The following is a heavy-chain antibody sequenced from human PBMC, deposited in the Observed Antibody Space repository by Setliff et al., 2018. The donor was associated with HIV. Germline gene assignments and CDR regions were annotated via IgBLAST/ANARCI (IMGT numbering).Heavy chain of an antibody. V-gene: IGHV4-59*11. D-gene: IGHD3-22*01. J-gene: IGHJ4*02. CDR1: GGSISSHY. CDR3: ARVPGRDYYDTSGDFDY. CDR2: ISYSGST. Sequence: KPSETLSLTCTVSGGSISSHYWSWIRQPPGEGLEWIGYISYSGSTTYNPSLKSRVTISLDTSKNQFSLKVTSLTAADTAVYYCARVPGRDYYDTSGDFDYWGLGTLVTVSS.